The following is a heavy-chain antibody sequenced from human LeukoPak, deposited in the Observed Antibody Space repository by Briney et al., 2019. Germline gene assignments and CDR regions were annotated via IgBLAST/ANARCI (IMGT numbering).Heavy chain of an antibody. D-gene: IGHD4-11*01. Sequence: PGGSLRLSCAASGLTFSGSAMHWVRQASGKGLEWVGRIRSKANSYATAYAASVKGRFTISRDDSKNTAYLQMNSLKTEDTAVYYCTSVGGVTTSWYFDLWGRGTLVTVSS. CDR2: IRSKANSYAT. CDR3: TSVGGVTTSWYFDL. CDR1: GLTFSGSA. V-gene: IGHV3-73*01. J-gene: IGHJ2*01.